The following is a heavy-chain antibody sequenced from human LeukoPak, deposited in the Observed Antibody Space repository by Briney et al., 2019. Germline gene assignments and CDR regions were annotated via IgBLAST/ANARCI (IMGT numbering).Heavy chain of an antibody. J-gene: IGHJ4*02. Sequence: ASVKVSCKVSGYTLTELSMHWVRQAPGQGLEWMGWINPNSGGTNYAQKFQGRVTMTRDTSISTAYMELSRLRSDDTAVYYCARDITMVRGVTDYWGQGTLVTVSS. CDR1: GYTLTELS. CDR2: INPNSGGT. D-gene: IGHD3-10*01. V-gene: IGHV1-2*02. CDR3: ARDITMVRGVTDY.